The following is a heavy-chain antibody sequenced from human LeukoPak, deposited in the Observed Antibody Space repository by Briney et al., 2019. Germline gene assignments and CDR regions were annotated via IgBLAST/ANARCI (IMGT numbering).Heavy chain of an antibody. CDR2: ISWNSGSI. CDR3: AKPGGYCSGGSCSPYYGIDV. D-gene: IGHD2-15*01. CDR1: GFTFDDYA. J-gene: IGHJ6*02. Sequence: GGSLRLSCAASGFTFDDYAMHWVRQAPGKGLEWVAGISWNSGSIGYADSVKGRFTISRDNAKNSLYLQMNSLRAEDAALYYCAKPGGYCSGGSCSPYYGIDVWGQGNTVTVS. V-gene: IGHV3-9*01.